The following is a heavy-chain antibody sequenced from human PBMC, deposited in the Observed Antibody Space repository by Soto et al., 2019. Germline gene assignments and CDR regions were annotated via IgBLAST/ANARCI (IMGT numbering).Heavy chain of an antibody. V-gene: IGHV3-23*01. J-gene: IGHJ4*02. CDR1: GFTFNNYA. D-gene: IGHD3-10*01. Sequence: EVQLLESGGGLVQPGGSLRLSCAASGFTFNNYAMTWVRQDPGKWLEWVSAISGGGDTTSYADSVKGRFTVSRDGSKNPLYLRMSSLRAEDTALYYCAKGRGGSGSLTPRVDFWGQGTLVTVSS. CDR3: AKGRGGSGSLTPRVDF. CDR2: ISGGGDTT.